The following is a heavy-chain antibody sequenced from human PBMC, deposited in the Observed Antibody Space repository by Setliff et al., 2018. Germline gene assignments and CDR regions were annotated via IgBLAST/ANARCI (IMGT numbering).Heavy chain of an antibody. Sequence: ASVKVSCKASGGTFRSYALTWVRQAPGQGLEWMGGVIHMSTTPRYAQKFQGRITITADESTRTVYMELTSLRSEDTAVYYCARDENCSGGTCHIYYHHGMDVWGQGTTVTVSS. D-gene: IGHD2-15*01. CDR1: GGTFRSYA. J-gene: IGHJ6*02. V-gene: IGHV1-69*13. CDR3: ARDENCSGGTCHIYYHHGMDV. CDR2: VIHMSTTP.